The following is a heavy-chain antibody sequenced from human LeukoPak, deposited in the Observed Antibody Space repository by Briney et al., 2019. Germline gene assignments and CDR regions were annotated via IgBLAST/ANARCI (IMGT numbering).Heavy chain of an antibody. CDR1: GFSFSTYW. CDR3: AKGRREYSSSAGFFDY. D-gene: IGHD6-6*01. CDR2: IRYDGSNK. V-gene: IGHV3-30*02. Sequence: GGSLRLSCAASGFSFSTYWMHWVRQAPGKGLEWVAFIRYDGSNKYYADSVKGRFTISRDNSKNTLYLQMNSLRAEDTAVYYCAKGRREYSSSAGFFDYWGQGTLVTVSS. J-gene: IGHJ4*02.